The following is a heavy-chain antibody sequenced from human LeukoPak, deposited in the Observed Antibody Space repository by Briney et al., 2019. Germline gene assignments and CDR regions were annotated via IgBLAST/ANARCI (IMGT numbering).Heavy chain of an antibody. D-gene: IGHD6-13*01. CDR1: GFTFSSYA. V-gene: IGHV3-23*01. J-gene: IGHJ4*02. Sequence: GGSLRLSCAASGFTFSSYAMSWVRQAPGEGLEWVSAISGSGGSTYYADSVKGRFTISRDNSKNTLYLQMNSLRAEDTAVYYCAKDRSAYSSSFTFDYWGQGTLVTVSS. CDR3: AKDRSAYSSSFTFDY. CDR2: ISGSGGST.